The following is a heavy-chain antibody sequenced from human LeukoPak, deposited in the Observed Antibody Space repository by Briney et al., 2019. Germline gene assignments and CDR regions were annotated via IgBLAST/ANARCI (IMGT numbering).Heavy chain of an antibody. J-gene: IGHJ6*04. D-gene: IGHD3-10*01. CDR1: AYTFTSYG. CDR2: ISAYSGNT. V-gene: IGHV1-18*04. Sequence: ASVTVSCKASAYTFTSYGISWVRQAPGQGLAGMGWISAYSGNTNYAQKLQGRVTMTTDTSTSTAYMEMRSLRSDDTAVYYCARDHTMVRGVNHGMDVWGKGTTVTVSS. CDR3: ARDHTMVRGVNHGMDV.